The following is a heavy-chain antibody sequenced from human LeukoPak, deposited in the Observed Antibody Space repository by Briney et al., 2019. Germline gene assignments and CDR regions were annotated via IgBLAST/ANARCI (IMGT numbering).Heavy chain of an antibody. J-gene: IGHJ6*02. Sequence: TGSTFYNPSLKGRATISADTSKNQFSLKLSSVTAADTAVYYCARTESSYYGMDVWGQGTTVTVSS. V-gene: IGHV4-31*02. CDR3: ARTESSYYGMDV. CDR2: TGST. D-gene: IGHD2-2*01.